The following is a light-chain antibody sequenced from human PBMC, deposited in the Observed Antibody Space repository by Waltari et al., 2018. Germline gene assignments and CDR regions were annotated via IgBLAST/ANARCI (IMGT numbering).Light chain of an antibody. CDR2: GVS. Sequence: DIAMTQSPATLSLSPGERATLSCRASQSVKRNLAWYQQKPGQPPRLLIYGVSSRATGIPYRFTGSGSGMEFTLTISSLEPEDVGIYHCQQSIPWPYTFGQGTKVEIK. J-gene: IGKJ2*01. CDR1: QSVKRN. V-gene: IGKV3D-15*01. CDR3: QQSIPWPYT.